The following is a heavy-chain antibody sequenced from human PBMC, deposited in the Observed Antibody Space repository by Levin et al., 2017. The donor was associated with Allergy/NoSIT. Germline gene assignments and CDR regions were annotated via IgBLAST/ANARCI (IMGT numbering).Heavy chain of an antibody. CDR2: ISYDGSNK. CDR3: ARAGGSYCASISCDDYYYFGMDV. V-gene: IGHV3-30*04. CDR1: GFTFNNYA. J-gene: IGHJ6*02. D-gene: IGHD2-2*01. Sequence: SCAASGFTFNNYAMHWVRQAPGKGLEWVAVISYDGSNKYYTDSVKGRFTISRESSNNTLYLQMNSLRAEDTAVYYCARAGGSYCASISCDDYYYFGMDVWGQGTTVTVSS.